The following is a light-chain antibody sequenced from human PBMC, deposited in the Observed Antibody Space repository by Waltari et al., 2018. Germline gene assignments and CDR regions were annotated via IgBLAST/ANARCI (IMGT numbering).Light chain of an antibody. J-gene: IGLJ2*01. CDR3: SSYTSSSTVV. Sequence: QSALTQPASMSGSPGQSISIPCTGTSSDVGGYNYVSWYQQHPGKAPKLMSYDVSNRPSGVSNRFFGSKSGNTASLTISGLQAEDEADYYCSSYTSSSTVVFGGGTKLTVL. CDR1: SSDVGGYNY. CDR2: DVS. V-gene: IGLV2-14*03.